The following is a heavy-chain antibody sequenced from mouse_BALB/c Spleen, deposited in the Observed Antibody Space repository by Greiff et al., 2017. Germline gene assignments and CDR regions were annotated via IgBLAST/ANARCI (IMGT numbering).Heavy chain of an antibody. V-gene: IGHV14-3*02. Sequence: FQLPQSGAELVKPGASVKLSCTASGFNIKDTYMHWVKQRPEQGLEWIGRIDPANGNTKYDPKFQGKATITADTSSNTAYLQLSSLTAEDTAVYYCARAITGFAYWGQGTLVTVSA. CDR3: ARAITGFAY. D-gene: IGHD2-4*01. CDR1: GFNIKDTY. J-gene: IGHJ3*01. CDR2: IDPANGNT.